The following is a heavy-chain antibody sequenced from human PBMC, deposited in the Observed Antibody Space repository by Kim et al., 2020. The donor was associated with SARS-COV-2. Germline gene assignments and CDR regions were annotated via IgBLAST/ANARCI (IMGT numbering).Heavy chain of an antibody. J-gene: IGHJ6*01. CDR2: YDPEDGET. CDR3: ATSFYGSGTSLFGSDV. V-gene: IGHV1-24*01. D-gene: IGHD3-10*01. CDR1: GNTLSKLS. Sequence: ASVNVSCKVSGNTLSKLSKHWVRQAPGKGLEWMGGYDPEDGETIYAERFQCRLTMTADTSTDTAYMELSSLRSEDTAVYYCATSFYGSGTSLFGSDVW.